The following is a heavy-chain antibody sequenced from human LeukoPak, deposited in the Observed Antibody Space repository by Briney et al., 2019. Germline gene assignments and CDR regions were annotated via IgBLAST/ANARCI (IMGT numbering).Heavy chain of an antibody. CDR2: ISGSDSST. D-gene: IGHD6-19*01. Sequence: PGGSLRLSCAASGFTFSTYWMHWVRQAPGKGLEWVSGISGSDSSTYYPDSVKGRFTISRDNSKNTLYLQMNSLRAEDTAVYYCAKAGWYRYFDYWGQGTLVTVSS. V-gene: IGHV3-23*01. J-gene: IGHJ4*02. CDR3: AKAGWYRYFDY. CDR1: GFTFSTYW.